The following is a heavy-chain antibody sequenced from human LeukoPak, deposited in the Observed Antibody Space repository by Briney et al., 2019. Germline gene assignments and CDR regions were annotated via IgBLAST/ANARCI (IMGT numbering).Heavy chain of an antibody. Sequence: GGSLRLSCAASGFTFSSYSMNWVRQAPGKGLEWVSSISSSSSYIYYADSVKGRFTISRDNAKNSLYLQMNSLRAEDTAVYYCAKDRIVATRFVYYYYYMDVWGKGTTVTISS. CDR3: AKDRIVATRFVYYYYYMDV. CDR1: GFTFSSYS. CDR2: ISSSSSYI. J-gene: IGHJ6*03. V-gene: IGHV3-21*01. D-gene: IGHD5-12*01.